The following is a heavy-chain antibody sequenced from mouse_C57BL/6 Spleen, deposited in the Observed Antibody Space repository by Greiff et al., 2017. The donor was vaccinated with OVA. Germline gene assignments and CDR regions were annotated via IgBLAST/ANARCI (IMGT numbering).Heavy chain of an antibody. Sequence: ESGAELVRPGASVTLSCKASGYTFTDYEMHWVKQTPVHGLEWIGAIDPETGGTAYNQKFKGKAILTADKSSSTAYMELRSLTSEDSAVYYCTRSVLLRFWYFDVWGTGTTVTVSS. J-gene: IGHJ1*03. CDR3: TRSVLLRFWYFDV. D-gene: IGHD1-1*01. V-gene: IGHV1-15*01. CDR1: GYTFTDYE. CDR2: IDPETGGT.